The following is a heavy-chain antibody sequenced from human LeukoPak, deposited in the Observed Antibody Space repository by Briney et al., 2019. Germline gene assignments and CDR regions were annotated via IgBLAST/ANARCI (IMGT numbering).Heavy chain of an antibody. J-gene: IGHJ4*02. CDR3: TRSSAAAAGLDY. CDR1: GFTFSGSA. D-gene: IGHD6-13*01. V-gene: IGHV3-73*01. Sequence: GGSLRLSCAASGFTFSGSAMHWVRQASGKGLEWVGRIRSKANSYATAYAASVKGRFTISRDDSKNTAYLQMNSLKTEDTAVYYCTRSSAAAAGLDYWGQGTLVTVSS. CDR2: IRSKANSYAT.